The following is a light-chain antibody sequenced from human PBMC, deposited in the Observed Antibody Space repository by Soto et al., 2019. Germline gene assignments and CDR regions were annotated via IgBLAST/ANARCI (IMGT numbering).Light chain of an antibody. CDR3: HQYAAYPST. CDR2: GVS. V-gene: IGKV1-5*01. CDR1: QSISRW. J-gene: IGKJ1*01. Sequence: MTQSPSTLSASVGDRVTVTCRASQSISRWLAWLQQKPGKAPRLLMYGVSTLHSGVPSRFSGSGSGAEFTLTISSLQPDDFATYYCHQYAAYPSTFGQGTKVEI.